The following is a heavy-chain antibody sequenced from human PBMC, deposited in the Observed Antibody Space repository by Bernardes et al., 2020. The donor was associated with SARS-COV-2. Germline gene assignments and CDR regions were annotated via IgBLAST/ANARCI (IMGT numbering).Heavy chain of an antibody. D-gene: IGHD3-10*01. J-gene: IGHJ3*02. CDR1: GDSISSYY. Sequence: SETLSLTCTVSGDSISSYYWSWIRQPPGKGLEWIGYIYYSGDSDRNPSLKSRVTISLDTSKNQFSLTLSSVTAADTAVYFCARHNTLGDLYDGFDIWGQGTMVTVSA. CDR3: ARHNTLGDLYDGFDI. CDR2: IYYSGDS. V-gene: IGHV4-59*08.